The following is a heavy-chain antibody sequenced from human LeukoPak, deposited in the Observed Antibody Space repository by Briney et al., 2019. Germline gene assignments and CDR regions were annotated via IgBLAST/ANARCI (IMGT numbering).Heavy chain of an antibody. Sequence: GESLKISCKGSGYTFINYWIAWVRQMPGTRLEWMGIIYPGDSDTRYSPYFQGQVTISADKSISTAYLQWSSLKASDSAMYYCAKSASPGGNYYYMDVWGKGTTVTVSS. CDR2: IYPGDSDT. V-gene: IGHV5-51*01. D-gene: IGHD2-2*01. J-gene: IGHJ6*03. CDR1: GYTFINYW. CDR3: AKSASPGGNYYYMDV.